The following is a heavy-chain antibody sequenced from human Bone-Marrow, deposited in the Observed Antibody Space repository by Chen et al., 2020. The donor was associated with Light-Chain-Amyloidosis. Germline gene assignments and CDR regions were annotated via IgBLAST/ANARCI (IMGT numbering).Heavy chain of an antibody. D-gene: IGHD6-19*01. CDR2: IRSKAYGGTA. J-gene: IGHJ4*02. CDR3: TRRVRLRGTVAGGRPVDY. Sequence: DVQLVESGGGLVQPGRSLRLSCTTSGFTFGDYAMNWVRQAPGKGLEWVGFIRSKAYGGTAEYAASVKGRFTISRDDSKSVAVLQMNSLQTDDTAVYFCTRRVRLRGTVAGGRPVDYWGQGTLVTVSS. V-gene: IGHV3-49*04. CDR1: GFTFGDYA.